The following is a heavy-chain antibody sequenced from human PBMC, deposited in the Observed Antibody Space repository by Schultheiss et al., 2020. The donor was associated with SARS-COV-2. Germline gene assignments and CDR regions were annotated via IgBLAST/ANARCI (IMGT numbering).Heavy chain of an antibody. CDR2: IYYSGST. D-gene: IGHD6-13*01. V-gene: IGHV4-59*12. J-gene: IGHJ6*03. CDR3: ARDSSRANYYYMDV. Sequence: SETLSLTCTVSGGSISSYYWSWIRQPPGKGLEWIGYIYYSGSTNYNPSLKSRVTISVDTSKNQFSLKLSSVTAADTAVYYCARDSSRANYYYMDVWGKGTTVTVSS. CDR1: GGSISSYY.